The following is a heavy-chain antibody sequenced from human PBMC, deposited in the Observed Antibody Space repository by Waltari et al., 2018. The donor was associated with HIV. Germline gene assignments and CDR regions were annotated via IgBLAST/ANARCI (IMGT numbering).Heavy chain of an antibody. CDR1: CYSIRSVYY. CDR3: GSGSRRGHSHGIDY. Sequence: QVQLHELGPGMVKPSETLSLTCAVSCYSIRSVYYWGWIWQPPGKGLAWLGSASRSGSTYYSPSLKSRVTISLDTSKNQFSLKLNSVAAADTAVYYCGSGSRRGHSHGIDYWGQGTLVTVSS. D-gene: IGHD5-18*01. CDR2: ASRSGST. V-gene: IGHV4-38-2*01. J-gene: IGHJ4*02.